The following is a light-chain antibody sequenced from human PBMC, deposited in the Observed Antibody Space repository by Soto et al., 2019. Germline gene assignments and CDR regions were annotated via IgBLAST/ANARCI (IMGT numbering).Light chain of an antibody. CDR3: QQAGSFPRT. CDR2: ATS. J-gene: IGKJ1*01. Sequence: DLRLTQSPSFVSAAVGDRVTLTCRTSHDINNFLAWYQQRPGKAPTLLIFATSNLHRGVPSRFSGSGSGTDFTLSISSLQPEDSATYYCQQAGSFPRTFGQGTKVDIK. V-gene: IGKV1-12*01. CDR1: HDINNF.